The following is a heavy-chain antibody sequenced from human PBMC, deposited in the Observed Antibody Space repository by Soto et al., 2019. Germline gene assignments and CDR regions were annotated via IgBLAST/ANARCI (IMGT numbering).Heavy chain of an antibody. V-gene: IGHV3-23*01. CDR1: GFTFNSYA. Sequence: EVQLLESGGGLVQPGGSLRLSCGGSGFTFNSYAMTWVRQAPGKGLEWVSAISGSGGTTYYANSVKGRFTISRDQSKDTLYLQMNRLKAENTAIYYCAKDRHYGSGAYFDRYLDYWGQGTLVTVSS. CDR2: ISGSGGTT. CDR3: AKDRHYGSGAYFDRYLDY. J-gene: IGHJ4*02. D-gene: IGHD3-10*01.